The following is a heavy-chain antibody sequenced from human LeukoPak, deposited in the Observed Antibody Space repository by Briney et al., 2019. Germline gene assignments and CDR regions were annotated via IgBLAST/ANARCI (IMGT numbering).Heavy chain of an antibody. J-gene: IGHJ6*04. CDR1: GYTFTSYY. CDR2: INPSGGST. Sequence: ASVKVSCKASGYTFTSYYMHWVRQAPGQGLEWMGIINPSGGSTSYAQKFQGRVTMTRDTSTSTVYMELSSLRSEDTAVYYCARDEDFDRSGYYIIHVWGKGTTVTVSP. CDR3: ARDEDFDRSGYYIIHV. D-gene: IGHD3-22*01. V-gene: IGHV1-46*01.